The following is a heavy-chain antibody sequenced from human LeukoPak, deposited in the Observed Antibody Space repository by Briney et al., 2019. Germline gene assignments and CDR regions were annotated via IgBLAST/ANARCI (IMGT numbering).Heavy chain of an antibody. CDR2: IYYSGST. CDR1: GGSISSYY. J-gene: IGHJ4*02. V-gene: IGHV4-59*12. CDR3: ARDAAYYYGSGSYRNGNDY. Sequence: SETLSLTCTVSGGSISSYYWSWIRQPPGKGLEWIGYIYYSGSTNYNPSLKSRVTMSVDTSKNQFSLKLSSVTAADTAVYYCARDAAYYYGSGSYRNGNDYWGQGSLVTVSS. D-gene: IGHD3-10*01.